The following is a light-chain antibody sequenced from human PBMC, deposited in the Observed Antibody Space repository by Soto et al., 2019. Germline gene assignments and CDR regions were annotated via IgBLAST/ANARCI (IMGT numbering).Light chain of an antibody. CDR3: SSYTTSNTPLYV. Sequence: QSALTQPASVSGSPGQSITISCTRTSSDTAGYNYVSWYQQHPGKAPKLMIYEVSNRPSGVSNRFSGSQSGNTASLTISGLQAEDEANYYCSSYTTSNTPLYVFGTGTKVTVL. CDR2: EVS. J-gene: IGLJ1*01. V-gene: IGLV2-14*01. CDR1: SSDTAGYNY.